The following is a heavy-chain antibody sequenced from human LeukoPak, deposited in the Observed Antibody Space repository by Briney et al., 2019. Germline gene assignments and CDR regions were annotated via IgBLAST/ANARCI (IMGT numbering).Heavy chain of an antibody. CDR2: ISSISSST. CDR1: GFTFSDYY. CDR3: VRAGTRSSTPLLFEY. D-gene: IGHD5/OR15-5a*01. J-gene: IGHJ4*02. Sequence: PGGSLRLSCAASGFTFSDYYMNWIRQAPGKGLEWVSYISSISSSTNYADSVKGRFTISRDNAKNSLYLQMSSLRAEDTAVYYCVRAGTRSSTPLLFEYWGQGTLVTVSP. V-gene: IGHV3-11*06.